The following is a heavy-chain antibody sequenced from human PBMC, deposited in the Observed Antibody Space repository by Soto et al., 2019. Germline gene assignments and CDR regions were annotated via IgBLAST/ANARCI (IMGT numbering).Heavy chain of an antibody. J-gene: IGHJ6*02. D-gene: IGHD1-1*01. CDR2: ISGSGGST. CDR3: AKDQDWNDGRDYCYGMDV. CDR1: GFTFSSYA. V-gene: IGHV3-23*01. Sequence: PGGSLRLSCAASGFTFSSYAMSWVRQAPGKGLEWVSAISGSGGSTYYADSMKGRFTISRDNSKNTLYLQMNSLRAEDTAVYYCAKDQDWNDGRDYCYGMDVWGQGTTVTVSS.